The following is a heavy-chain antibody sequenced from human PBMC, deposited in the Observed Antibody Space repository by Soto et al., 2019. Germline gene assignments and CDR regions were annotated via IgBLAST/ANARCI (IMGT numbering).Heavy chain of an antibody. V-gene: IGHV4-59*08. Sequence: SETLSLTCTVSGGSISSYYWSWIRQPPGKGLEWIGYIYYSGSTNYNPSLKSRVTISVDTSKNQFSLKLSSVTAADTAVYYCARQYGGSYADYWGQGALVTVS. CDR1: GGSISSYY. D-gene: IGHD1-26*01. CDR3: ARQYGGSYADY. J-gene: IGHJ4*02. CDR2: IYYSGST.